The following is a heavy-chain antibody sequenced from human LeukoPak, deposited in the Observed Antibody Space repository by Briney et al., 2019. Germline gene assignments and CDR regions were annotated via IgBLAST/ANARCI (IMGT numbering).Heavy chain of an antibody. J-gene: IGHJ4*02. D-gene: IGHD3-22*01. V-gene: IGHV3-21*01. CDR2: ISSSSRYI. CDR1: GFTFTSYS. Sequence: GGSLRLSCAASGFTFTSYSMNWVRQAPGRGLEWVSSISSSSRYIYYADSVKGRFTISRDNAKNSLYLQMNSLRAEDTAVYYCAREVLALTYYYDSSGQRNDYWGQGTLVTVSS. CDR3: AREVLALTYYYDSSGQRNDY.